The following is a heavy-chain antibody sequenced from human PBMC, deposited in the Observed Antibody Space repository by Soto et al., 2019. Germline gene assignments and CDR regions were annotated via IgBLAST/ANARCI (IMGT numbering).Heavy chain of an antibody. CDR2: IGGSGGST. V-gene: IGHV3-23*01. Sequence: WGSLRLSCAASGFTFNTYAMNFFRHSAFKWLEWVSGIGGSGGSTYYADSVKGRFTISRDNSKNTLYLQMNSLRAEDTAVYYCAKDIRYCSANSCYYSGMDVWGQGTTVTVSS. CDR1: GFTFNTYA. J-gene: IGHJ6*02. D-gene: IGHD2-2*01. CDR3: AKDIRYCSANSCYYSGMDV.